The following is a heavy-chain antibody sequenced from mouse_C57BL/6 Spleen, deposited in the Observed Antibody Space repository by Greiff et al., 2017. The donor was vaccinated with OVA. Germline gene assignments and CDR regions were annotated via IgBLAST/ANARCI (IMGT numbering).Heavy chain of an antibody. J-gene: IGHJ2*01. D-gene: IGHD2-14*01. Sequence: VQLQQSGAELVRPGASVKLSCKASGYTFTGYYMHWVKQRPGQGLEWIGEIDPGDGDTDYDQKFKGKATMTADTSSSTAYLQLSSLTSEDTAVYYCAPWGGYDYWGQGTTLTVSS. CDR3: APWGGYDY. V-gene: IGHV1-69*02. CDR1: GYTFTGYY. CDR2: IDPGDGDT.